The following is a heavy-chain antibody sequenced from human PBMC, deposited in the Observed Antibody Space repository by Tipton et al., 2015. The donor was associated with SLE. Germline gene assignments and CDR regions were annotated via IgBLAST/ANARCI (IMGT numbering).Heavy chain of an antibody. Sequence: SLRLSCAASGFTFSSYEMNWVRQAPGKGLEWVSYISSSGSTIYYADSVKGRFTISRDNAKNSLYLQMNSLRAEDTAVYYCASAHRGYSGRYRTPYFDYWGQGTLVTVSS. CDR1: GFTFSSYE. D-gene: IGHD1-26*01. CDR2: ISSSGSTI. V-gene: IGHV3-48*03. CDR3: ASAHRGYSGRYRTPYFDY. J-gene: IGHJ4*02.